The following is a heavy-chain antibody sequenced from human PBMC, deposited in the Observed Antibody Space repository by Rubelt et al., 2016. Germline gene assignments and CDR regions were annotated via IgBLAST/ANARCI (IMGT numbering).Heavy chain of an antibody. CDR2: ISAYNGNQ. V-gene: IGHV1-18*01. J-gene: IGHJ3*02. Sequence: QVQLVQSGAEVKKPGASVKVSCKASGYTFTSYGISWVRQAPGQGLEWMGWISAYNGNQNYAQKLQASVPMTTDTSTSTAYMELRSLGSDDTAVYYCARERTWLVPGLDAFDIWGQGTMVTVSS. D-gene: IGHD6-19*01. CDR1: GYTFTSYG. CDR3: ARERTWLVPGLDAFDI.